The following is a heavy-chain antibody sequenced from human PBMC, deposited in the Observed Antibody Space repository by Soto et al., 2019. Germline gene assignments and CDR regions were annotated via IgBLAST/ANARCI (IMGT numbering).Heavy chain of an antibody. Sequence: SGGSLRLSCAASGFAFSIYSMNWVRHAPGKGLEWVSSISSSSSYIYYADSVKGRFTISRDNAKNSLYLQMNSLRAEDTAVYYCARDDPYYDFWSMAADYYYYGMDVWGQGTTVTVSS. V-gene: IGHV3-21*01. J-gene: IGHJ6*02. CDR2: ISSSSSYI. CDR3: ARDDPYYDFWSMAADYYYYGMDV. D-gene: IGHD3-3*01. CDR1: GFAFSIYS.